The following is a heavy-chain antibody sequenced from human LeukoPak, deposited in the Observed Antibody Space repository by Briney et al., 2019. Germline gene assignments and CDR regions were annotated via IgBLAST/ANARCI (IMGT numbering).Heavy chain of an antibody. CDR1: GGSISSYY. CDR3: ARTRAGYYGSGSFNDYYNMDV. CDR2: IYYSGST. Sequence: SSETLSLTCTVSGGSISSYYWTWIRQPPGKGLEWIGYIYYSGSTNYNPSLKSRVTISVDMSKTQFSLKLSSVTAADTAVYFCARTRAGYYGSGSFNDYYNMDVWGKGTTVTVSS. D-gene: IGHD3-10*01. J-gene: IGHJ6*03. V-gene: IGHV4-59*01.